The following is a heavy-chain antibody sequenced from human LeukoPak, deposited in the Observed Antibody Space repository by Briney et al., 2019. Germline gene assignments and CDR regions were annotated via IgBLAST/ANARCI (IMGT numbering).Heavy chain of an antibody. CDR3: ARAPKQWLAPDYFDY. Sequence: PSETLSLTCTVSGGSISTNNYFWGWIRQPPGKGLEWIGSISYSGSTYYSPSLKSRVTISVDTSKNQFSLKLSSVTAADTAVYYCARAPKQWLAPDYFDYWGQGTLVTVSS. V-gene: IGHV4-39*07. D-gene: IGHD6-19*01. CDR2: ISYSGST. CDR1: GGSISTNNYF. J-gene: IGHJ4*02.